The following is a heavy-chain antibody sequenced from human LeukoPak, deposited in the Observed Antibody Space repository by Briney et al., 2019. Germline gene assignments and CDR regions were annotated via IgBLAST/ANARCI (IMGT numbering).Heavy chain of an antibody. CDR2: ISGSGGST. D-gene: IGHD4-17*01. Sequence: GGSLRLSCAASGFTFSSYAMSWVRQAPGKGLEWVSAISGSGGSTYYADSVKGRFTISRDNSKNTLYLQMNSLRAEDTAVYYCARAGHGDYVLGLHFDYWGQGTLVTVSS. J-gene: IGHJ4*02. CDR3: ARAGHGDYVLGLHFDY. CDR1: GFTFSSYA. V-gene: IGHV3-23*01.